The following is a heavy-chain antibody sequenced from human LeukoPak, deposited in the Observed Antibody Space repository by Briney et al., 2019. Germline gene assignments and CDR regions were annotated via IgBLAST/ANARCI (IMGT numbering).Heavy chain of an antibody. CDR2: ISNDGNTK. CDR3: ARDSGRDAFDI. V-gene: IGHV3-30-3*01. J-gene: IGHJ3*02. D-gene: IGHD1-26*01. Sequence: PGRSLRLSCAASGFSFNSYPMHWVRQAPGKGLEWVALISNDGNTKLYADSVKGRFTMSRDNSKNTLYLQMNSLRAEDTAVYYCARDSGRDAFDIWGQGTMVTVSS. CDR1: GFSFNSYP.